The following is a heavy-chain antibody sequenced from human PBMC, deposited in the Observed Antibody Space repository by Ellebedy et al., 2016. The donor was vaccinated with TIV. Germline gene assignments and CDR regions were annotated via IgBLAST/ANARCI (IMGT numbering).Heavy chain of an antibody. Sequence: MPSETLSLTCTVSGGSISSYYWSWIRQPPGKGLEWIGYVYYSGSTNYNPSLKSRVTISVDTSKKQFSLRLSSVTAADTAVYFCARMTYSNNWYEGWFDPWGQGTLVTVSS. CDR2: VYYSGST. CDR3: ARMTYSNNWYEGWFDP. CDR1: GGSISSYY. D-gene: IGHD6-13*01. J-gene: IGHJ5*02. V-gene: IGHV4-59*01.